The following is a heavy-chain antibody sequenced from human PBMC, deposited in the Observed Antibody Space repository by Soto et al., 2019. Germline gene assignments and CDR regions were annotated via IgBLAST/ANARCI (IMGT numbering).Heavy chain of an antibody. CDR3: ARLAPD. CDR2: TRNKANSYTT. J-gene: IGHJ4*02. V-gene: IGHV3-72*01. CDR1: GFTFSDHN. Sequence: EVQLVESGGGLVQPGGSLRLSCAASGFTFSDHNMDWVLQAPGKGLEWVGRTRNKANSYTTEYAASVKGRFTISRDDSKKSLYLQMNSLKTEDTAMYYCARLAPDWGQGTLVTVSS.